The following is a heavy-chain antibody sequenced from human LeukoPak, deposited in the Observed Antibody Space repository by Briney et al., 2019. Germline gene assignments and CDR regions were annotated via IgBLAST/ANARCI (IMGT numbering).Heavy chain of an antibody. D-gene: IGHD3-10*01. CDR1: GGSFSGYY. Sequence: PSETLSLTCAVYGGSFSGYYWSWIRQPPGKGLEWIGEINHSGSTNYNPSLKSRVTISVDTSKNQFSLKLSSVTAADTAVYYCARRRAYYYGSGIPAYYYYYMDVWGKGTTVTISS. CDR3: ARRRAYYYGSGIPAYYYYYMDV. CDR2: INHSGST. V-gene: IGHV4-34*01. J-gene: IGHJ6*03.